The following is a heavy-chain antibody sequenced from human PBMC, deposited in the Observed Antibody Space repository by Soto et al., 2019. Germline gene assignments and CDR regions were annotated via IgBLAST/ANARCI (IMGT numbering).Heavy chain of an antibody. V-gene: IGHV1-46*01. CDR2: INPSGGST. CDR1: GYTFTSYY. CDR3: ARDRKSLRYFDWLPTNYYYYGMDV. Sequence: ASVKVSCKAPGYTFTSYYMHWVRQAPGQGLEWMGIINPSGGSTSYAQKFQGRVTMTRDTSTSTVYMELSSLRSEDTAVYYCARDRKSLRYFDWLPTNYYYYGMDVWGQGTTVTVSS. J-gene: IGHJ6*02. D-gene: IGHD3-9*01.